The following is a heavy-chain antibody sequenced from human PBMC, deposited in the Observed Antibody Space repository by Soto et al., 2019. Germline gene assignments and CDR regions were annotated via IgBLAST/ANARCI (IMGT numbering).Heavy chain of an antibody. V-gene: IGHV5-10-1*01. CDR2: IDPSDSYT. CDR3: ARRGKAEAGTGYYYGMDV. D-gene: IGHD6-13*01. CDR1: GYSFTSYW. J-gene: IGHJ6*02. Sequence: EVQLVQSGAEVKKPGESLRISCKGSGYSFTSYWISWVRQMPGKGLEWMGRIDPSDSYTNYSPSFQGHVTISADKSISTAYLQWSSLKASDTAMYYCARRGKAEAGTGYYYGMDVWGQGTTVTVSS.